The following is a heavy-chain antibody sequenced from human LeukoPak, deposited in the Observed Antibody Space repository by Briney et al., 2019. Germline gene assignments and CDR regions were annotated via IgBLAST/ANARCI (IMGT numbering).Heavy chain of an antibody. CDR2: IFYSGST. D-gene: IGHD4-23*01. V-gene: IGHV4-59*08. J-gene: IGHJ3*02. Sequence: SETLSLTCTVSGGSISSYSRSWIRQPPGKGLEWIGYIFYSGSTNYNPSLKSRVTISVDTSKNQFSLKLTSVTAADTAVYYCARLSTVVTGYSFDIWGQGTMVTVSS. CDR3: ARLSTVVTGYSFDI. CDR1: GGSISSYS.